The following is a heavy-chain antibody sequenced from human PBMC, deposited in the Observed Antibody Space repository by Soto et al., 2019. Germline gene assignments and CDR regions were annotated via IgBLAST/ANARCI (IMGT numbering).Heavy chain of an antibody. CDR2: FDPEDGET. Sequence: ASVKVSCKVSGYTLTELSMHWVRQAPGKGLEWMGGFDPEDGETIYAQKFQGRVTMTEDTSTDTAYMELSSLRSEDMAVYYCATDRRREGYGDKDYWGQGTLVTVSS. J-gene: IGHJ4*02. CDR3: ATDRRREGYGDKDY. D-gene: IGHD4-17*01. CDR1: GYTLTELS. V-gene: IGHV1-24*01.